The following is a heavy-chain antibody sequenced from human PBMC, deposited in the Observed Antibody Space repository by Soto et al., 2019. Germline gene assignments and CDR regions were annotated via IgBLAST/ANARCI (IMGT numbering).Heavy chain of an antibody. J-gene: IGHJ6*02. CDR2: ISNSGTTV. V-gene: IGHV3-11*01. D-gene: IGHD4-17*01. Sequence: QVQLVESGGGLVKPGGSLRLSCAASNFIFSDYYLSWIRQAPGKGLEWVSYISNSGTTVYYADSVKGRFTISRDNAKKSLYLQMNSLRAEDTAVYYCARDPLPTDFGLGWDVWGQGTTVTVSS. CDR1: NFIFSDYY. CDR3: ARDPLPTDFGLGWDV.